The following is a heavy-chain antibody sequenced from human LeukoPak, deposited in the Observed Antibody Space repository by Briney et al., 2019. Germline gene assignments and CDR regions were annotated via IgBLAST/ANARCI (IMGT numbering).Heavy chain of an antibody. CDR2: IYYSGST. CDR3: ARALLSQYSSGWPAFDY. Sequence: SETLSLTCTVSGGSISSYYWSWIRQPPGKGLEWIGYIYYSGSTNYNPSLKSRVTISVDTSKNQCSLKLSSVTAADTAVYYCARALLSQYSSGWPAFDYWGQGTLVTVSS. J-gene: IGHJ4*02. V-gene: IGHV4-59*08. CDR1: GGSISSYY. D-gene: IGHD6-19*01.